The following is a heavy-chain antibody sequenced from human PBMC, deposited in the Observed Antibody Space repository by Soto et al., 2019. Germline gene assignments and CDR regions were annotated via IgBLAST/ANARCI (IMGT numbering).Heavy chain of an antibody. J-gene: IGHJ2*01. CDR2: IRSKSYGKTT. D-gene: IGHD4-17*01. CDR1: GFTFSNAR. Sequence: GGSLRLSCAASGFTFSNARINWVRQAPGKGLEWVGLIRSKSYGKTTEYAASATDRFTISRDDSKRIAYLQMNSLKADDTAVYYCTRERWDYGDPKWCFDLWGRGTLVTVSS. V-gene: IGHV3-49*04. CDR3: TRERWDYGDPKWCFDL.